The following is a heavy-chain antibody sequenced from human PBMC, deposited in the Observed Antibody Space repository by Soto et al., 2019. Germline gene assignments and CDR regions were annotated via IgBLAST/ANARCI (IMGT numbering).Heavy chain of an antibody. CDR2: ISGSGGST. CDR3: AKIWGAYCGGDCYSTD. CDR1: GFTFSSYA. V-gene: IGHV3-23*01. J-gene: IGHJ4*02. D-gene: IGHD2-21*01. Sequence: PGGSLRLSCAASGFTFSSYAMSWVRQAPGKGLEWVSAISGSGGSTYYAASVRGRFTISRDNSKNTLYLQMNSLRAEDTAVYYCAKIWGAYCGGDCYSTDWGQGTLVTVSS.